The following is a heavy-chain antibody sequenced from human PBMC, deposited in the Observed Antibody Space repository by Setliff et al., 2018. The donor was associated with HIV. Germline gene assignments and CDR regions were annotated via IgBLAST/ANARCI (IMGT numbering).Heavy chain of an antibody. V-gene: IGHV1-18*01. CDR3: ARGISPPYALDL. CDR2: ISAYNGNV. CDR1: GYTFTSFG. Sequence: ASVKVSCKASGYTFTSFGVSWLRRAPGQGREWMGWISAYNGNVKFGRRFQGRVIMTTETPTMTAYMELKSLRSDDTAMYYCARGISPPYALDLWGQGTMVTVSS. J-gene: IGHJ3*01.